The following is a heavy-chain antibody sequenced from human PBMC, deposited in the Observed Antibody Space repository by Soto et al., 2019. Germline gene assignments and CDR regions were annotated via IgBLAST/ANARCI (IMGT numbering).Heavy chain of an antibody. Sequence: QVQLVESGGGVVQPGRSLRLSCAASGFTFSSYGMHWVRQAPGKGLEWVAVISYDGSNKYYADSVKGRFTISRDNSKNTLYLQMNSLRAEDTAVYYCAKDRGSYGGSRWFDPWGQGTLVTVSS. V-gene: IGHV3-30*18. J-gene: IGHJ5*02. CDR3: AKDRGSYGGSRWFDP. D-gene: IGHD2-15*01. CDR1: GFTFSSYG. CDR2: ISYDGSNK.